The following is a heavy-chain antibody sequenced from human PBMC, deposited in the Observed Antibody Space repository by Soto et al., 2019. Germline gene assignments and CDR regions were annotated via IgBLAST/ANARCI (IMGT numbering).Heavy chain of an antibody. CDR2: IYHSGST. V-gene: IGHV4-30-2*01. Sequence: PSESLSLTGAVSVGSISSGGYSWSWILQPPGKGLEWIGYIYHSGSTYYNPSLKSRVTISVDRSKNQFSLKLSSVTAADTAVYYCARDSGAAGTGYYYYGMDVWGQGTTVTVSS. CDR1: VGSISSGGYS. D-gene: IGHD6-13*01. J-gene: IGHJ6*02. CDR3: ARDSGAAGTGYYYYGMDV.